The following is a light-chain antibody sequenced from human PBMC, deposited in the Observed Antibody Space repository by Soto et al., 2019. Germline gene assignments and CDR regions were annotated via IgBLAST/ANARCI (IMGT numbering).Light chain of an antibody. Sequence: EVVLTQSPGTLSLSPGERATLSCRASQSVSTSFLAWYQQKPGQAPRLLIYGAFSRATGIPDRFSGSGSGTAFTLTISSLQPEDFATYYCQQSYSTPISFGQGTRLEIK. CDR2: GAF. J-gene: IGKJ5*01. CDR3: QQSYSTPIS. V-gene: IGKV3-20*01. CDR1: QSVSTSF.